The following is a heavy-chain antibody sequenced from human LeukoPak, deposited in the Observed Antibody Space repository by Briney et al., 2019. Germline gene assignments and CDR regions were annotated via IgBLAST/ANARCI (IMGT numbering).Heavy chain of an antibody. V-gene: IGHV5-51*01. D-gene: IGHD3-22*01. CDR3: ARFYYDSSGFDY. CDR1: GYTFTTYW. Sequence: RGESLKIPCKGSGYTFTTYWMAWVRQMPGKGLEWMGIIYPGDSDTRYSPSFQGQVIISADKFITTAYLQWSSLKASDTAMYYCARFYYDSSGFDYWGQGTLVTVSS. J-gene: IGHJ4*02. CDR2: IYPGDSDT.